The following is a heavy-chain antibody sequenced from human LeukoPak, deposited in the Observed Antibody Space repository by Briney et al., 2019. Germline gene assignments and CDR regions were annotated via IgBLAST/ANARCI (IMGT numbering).Heavy chain of an antibody. Sequence: SETLSLTCTVSGGSISRYYWRWIRQPPGKGLEWIKYIYDSGSTNYNPSLKSRVNISVDKSRNQSTLKPASVTAADTAVYYCAGGGGYGEGGGLGTLVTVSS. CDR2: IYDSGST. CDR1: GGSISRYY. CDR3: AGGGGYGEG. J-gene: IGHJ4*02. V-gene: IGHV4-59*08. D-gene: IGHD4-17*01.